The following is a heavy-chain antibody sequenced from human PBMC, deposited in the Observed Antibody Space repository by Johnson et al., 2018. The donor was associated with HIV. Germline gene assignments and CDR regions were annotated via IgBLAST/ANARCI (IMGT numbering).Heavy chain of an antibody. V-gene: IGHV3-9*01. Sequence: VQLVESGGGFVQPGRSLRLSCAPSGFTIDDDAIHWVRQAPGKGLEWVSGISRNSDKIGYADSVRGRFSISRDNAKNTLYLQMDSLRAEDTALYYCTKEIVRYSIDWDVFDMWGQGTMVTVSS. CDR1: GFTIDDDA. CDR3: TKEIVRYSIDWDVFDM. J-gene: IGHJ3*02. CDR2: ISRNSDKI. D-gene: IGHD6-19*01.